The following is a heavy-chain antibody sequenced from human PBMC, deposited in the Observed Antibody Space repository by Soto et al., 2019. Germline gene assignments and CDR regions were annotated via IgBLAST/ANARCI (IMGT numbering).Heavy chain of an antibody. Sequence: GGSLRLSCAASGFTFSSYAMSWVRQAPGKGLEWVSAISGSGGSTYYADSVKGRFTISRDNSKNTLYLQMNSLRAEDTAVYYCAKDGSNWNDSPYYFDYWGQGTLVTVSS. D-gene: IGHD1-20*01. J-gene: IGHJ4*02. CDR2: ISGSGGST. V-gene: IGHV3-23*01. CDR1: GFTFSSYA. CDR3: AKDGSNWNDSPYYFDY.